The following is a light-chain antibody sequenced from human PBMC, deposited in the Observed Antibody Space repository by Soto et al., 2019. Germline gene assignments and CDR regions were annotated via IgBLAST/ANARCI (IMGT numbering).Light chain of an antibody. J-gene: IGKJ3*01. CDR2: GAS. CDR3: HQYGSTPFT. Sequence: EIVLTQSPGTLSLSPGDRATLSCRASQSVSTNYLAWYQQKLGQAPRLLIYGASSRATGIPDRFSGNGSGTDFTLTISRLEPEDFAVYYCHQYGSTPFTFGPGTKVDFK. CDR1: QSVSTNY. V-gene: IGKV3-20*01.